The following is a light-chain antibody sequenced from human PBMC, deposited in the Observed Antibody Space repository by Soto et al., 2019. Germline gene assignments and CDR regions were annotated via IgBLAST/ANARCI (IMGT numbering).Light chain of an antibody. V-gene: IGLV2-14*03. Sequence: QSVLTQPASVSGSPGQSITMSCTGTSSDVGYYNYVSWYQLHPGKAPKLMIYDVSNRPSGISNRFSGSKSGNAASLTISGLQAEDEADYYCSSYTGSTTYVFGNGTKVTVL. J-gene: IGLJ1*01. CDR1: SSDVGYYNY. CDR3: SSYTGSTTYV. CDR2: DVS.